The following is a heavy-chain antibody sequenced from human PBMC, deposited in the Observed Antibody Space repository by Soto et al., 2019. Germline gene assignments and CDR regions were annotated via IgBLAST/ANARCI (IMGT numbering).Heavy chain of an antibody. Sequence: QVQLQESGPGLVKPSQTLSLTCTVSGGSINSGDYYWSWIRQPPGKGLEWIGYIYYSGSTYYNPSLKGRVTLSVYTYQNPFFLMLNSVTAVDTAVYYRPTFGSHTSTMDYYYHMDVWGQGTTVTVSS. J-gene: IGHJ6*02. CDR1: GGSINSGDYY. CDR3: PTFGSHTSTMDYYYHMDV. D-gene: IGHD3-10*01. V-gene: IGHV4-30-4*01. CDR2: IYYSGST.